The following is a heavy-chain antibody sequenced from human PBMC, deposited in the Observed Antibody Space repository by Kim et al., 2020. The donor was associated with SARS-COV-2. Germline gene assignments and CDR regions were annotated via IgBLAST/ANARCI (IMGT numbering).Heavy chain of an antibody. CDR3: ARDDVRGGDDAFDI. J-gene: IGHJ3*02. CDR2: IYYSGST. Sequence: SETLSLTCTVSGVSINTGGYYWTWIRQHPGKGLEWIGYIYYSGSTYYSPSLKSRLTISVDTSKNQFSLKLSSVTAADTAVYYCARDDVRGGDDAFDIWGQGTMGTVSS. V-gene: IGHV4-31*03. CDR1: GVSINTGGYY. D-gene: IGHD3-10*01.